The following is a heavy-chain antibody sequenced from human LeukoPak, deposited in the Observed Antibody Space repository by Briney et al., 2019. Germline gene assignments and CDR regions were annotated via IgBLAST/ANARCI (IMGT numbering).Heavy chain of an antibody. J-gene: IGHJ6*02. CDR3: ARDDSTTVVTREDYYYYYGMDV. V-gene: IGHV3-7*01. D-gene: IGHD4-23*01. CDR1: GFTFSSYW. Sequence: GGSLRLSCAASGFTFSSYWMSWVRQAPGKGLEWVANIKQDGSEKYYVDSVKGRFTISRDNAKNSLYLQMNSLRAEDTAVYYCARDDSTTVVTREDYYYYYGMDVRGQGTTVTVSS. CDR2: IKQDGSEK.